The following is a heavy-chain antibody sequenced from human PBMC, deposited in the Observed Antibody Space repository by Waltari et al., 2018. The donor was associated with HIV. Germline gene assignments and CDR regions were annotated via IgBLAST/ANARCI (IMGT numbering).Heavy chain of an antibody. D-gene: IGHD1-26*01. CDR3: VGDRGTY. V-gene: IGHV3-7*01. Sequence: QLVESGGGLVQPGGSLRLSCAGSGFTVSNAWMNLVRQAPGKGPEWVAIITQDGRAIYYVDSVKGRFTISRDSAKKSLYLQMNNLRVEDTAVYYCVGDRGTYWGQGTLVTVSS. CDR1: GFTVSNAW. J-gene: IGHJ4*02. CDR2: ITQDGRAI.